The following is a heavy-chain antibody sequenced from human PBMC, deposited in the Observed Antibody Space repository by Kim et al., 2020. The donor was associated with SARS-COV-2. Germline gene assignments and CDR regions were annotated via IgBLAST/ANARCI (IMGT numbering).Heavy chain of an antibody. V-gene: IGHV3-30*18. CDR3: AKEYSSSWLPYYFDY. J-gene: IGHJ4*02. CDR2: ISYDGSNK. Sequence: GGSLRLSCAASGFTFSSYGMHWVRQAPGKGLEWVAVISYDGSNKYYADSVKGRFTISRDNSKNTLYLQMNSLRAEDTAVYYCAKEYSSSWLPYYFDYWGQGTLVTVSS. D-gene: IGHD6-13*01. CDR1: GFTFSSYG.